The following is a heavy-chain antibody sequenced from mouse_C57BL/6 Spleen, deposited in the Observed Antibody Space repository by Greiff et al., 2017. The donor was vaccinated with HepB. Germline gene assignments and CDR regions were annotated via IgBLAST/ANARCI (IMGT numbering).Heavy chain of an antibody. V-gene: IGHV1-75*01. CDR3: ARSDYYGSSYWFAY. D-gene: IGHD1-1*01. CDR1: GYTFTDYY. J-gene: IGHJ3*01. Sequence: QVQLKQSGPELVKPGASVKISCKASGYTFTDYYINWVKQRPGQGLEWIGWIFPGSGSTYYNEKFKGKATLTVDKSSSTAYMLLSSLTSEDSAVYFCARSDYYGSSYWFAYWGQGTLVTVSA. CDR2: IFPGSGST.